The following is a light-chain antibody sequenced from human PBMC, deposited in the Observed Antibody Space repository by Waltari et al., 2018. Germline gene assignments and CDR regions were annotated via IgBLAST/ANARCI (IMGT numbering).Light chain of an antibody. CDR3: QQYDGEVVT. Sequence: IVLTQSPGTLSLSPGERATLSCRASQSVTSISLTWYQQQLGQAPTLLTYAPPTRDHALPASFPARVAWXXXXXXXXXLEPEDFAVYYCQQYDGEVVTFGGGTKVEI. CDR2: APP. V-gene: IGKV3-20*01. CDR1: QSVTSIS. J-gene: IGKJ4*01.